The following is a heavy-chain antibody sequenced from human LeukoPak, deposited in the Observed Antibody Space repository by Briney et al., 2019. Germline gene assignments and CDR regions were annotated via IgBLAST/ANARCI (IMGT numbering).Heavy chain of an antibody. Sequence: GGSLRLSCAASGFTFSSSAMSWVRQAPGKGLEWVSSISARGISTYYADSVKGRFTISRDNSKNTLYLQMNSLRGDDIGVYYCAKSFDFSNGHSPILTPFDTWGQGTLVSVSS. D-gene: IGHD3-3*01. CDR2: ISARGIST. CDR3: AKSFDFSNGHSPILTPFDT. J-gene: IGHJ4*02. V-gene: IGHV3-23*01. CDR1: GFTFSSSA.